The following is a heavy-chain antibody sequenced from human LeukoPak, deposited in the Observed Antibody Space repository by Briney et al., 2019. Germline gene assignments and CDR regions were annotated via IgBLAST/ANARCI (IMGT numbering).Heavy chain of an antibody. CDR2: NFHSVTT. CDR1: GVSISSYY. CDR3: ARAALDSSAAGKRVGTFDY. V-gene: IGHV4-59*12. D-gene: IGHD6-19*01. Sequence: PSETLSLTCTVSGVSISSYYWSWIRQPPGKGLEWIGYNFHSVTTNYNPSLQRRGFISVDTSKNQFSLKLTSVTAADTAVYYCARAALDSSAAGKRVGTFDYWGQGSLVTVSS. J-gene: IGHJ4*02.